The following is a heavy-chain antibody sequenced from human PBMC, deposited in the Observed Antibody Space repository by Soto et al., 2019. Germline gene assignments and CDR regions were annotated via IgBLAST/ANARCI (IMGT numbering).Heavy chain of an antibody. D-gene: IGHD6-6*01. V-gene: IGHV5-10-1*01. Sequence: PGESLKISCKGSGYSFTSYWIRWVRQMPGKGLEWMGRIDPSDSYTNYSPSFQGHVTISADKSISTAYLQWSSLKASDTAMYYCARQHDSGSAVSEYWGQGTLVTVSS. CDR2: IDPSDSYT. CDR1: GYSFTSYW. J-gene: IGHJ4*02. CDR3: ARQHDSGSAVSEY.